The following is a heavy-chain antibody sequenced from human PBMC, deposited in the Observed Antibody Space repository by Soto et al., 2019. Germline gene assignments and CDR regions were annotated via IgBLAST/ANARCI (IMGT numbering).Heavy chain of an antibody. J-gene: IGHJ4*02. CDR1: GYTFTSYA. V-gene: IGHV1-3*01. CDR3: SRDGHSSSSGSDY. Sequence: ASVKVSCKASGYTFTSYAMHWVRQAPGQRLDWMGWISGGNGNTKYSQKFQGRVTITRDTSASTAYMELSSLRSEDTAVYYCSRDGHSSSSGSDYWGQGTLVTVSS. CDR2: ISGGNGNT. D-gene: IGHD6-6*01.